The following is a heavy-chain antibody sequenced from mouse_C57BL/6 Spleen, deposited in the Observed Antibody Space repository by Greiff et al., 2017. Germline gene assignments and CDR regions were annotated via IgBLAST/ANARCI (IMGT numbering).Heavy chain of an antibody. D-gene: IGHD2-1*01. CDR3: ARDGNYPFAY. J-gene: IGHJ3*01. CDR2: ISYDGSK. V-gene: IGHV3-6*01. CDR1: GYSITSGYY. Sequence: VQLKESGPGLVKPSQSLSLTCSVTGYSITSGYYWNWIRQFPGNKLEWMGYISYDGSKNYNPSLKNRISITRDTSKNQFFLKLNSVTTEDTATYYCARDGNYPFAYWGQGTLVTVSA.